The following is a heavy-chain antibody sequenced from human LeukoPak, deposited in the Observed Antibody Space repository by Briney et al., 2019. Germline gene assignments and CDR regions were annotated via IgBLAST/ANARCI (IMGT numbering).Heavy chain of an antibody. J-gene: IGHJ4*02. D-gene: IGHD6-13*01. CDR3: ASGPRIATAMTGIGRSDY. CDR2: ISYDGSNK. V-gene: IGHV3-30*03. Sequence: GGSLRLSCAASGFTFSSYGMHWVRQAPGKGLGWVAVISYDGSNKYYADSVKGRFTISRDNAKNSLYLQMNSLRAEDTAVYYCASGPRIATAMTGIGRSDYWGQGTLVTVSS. CDR1: GFTFSSYG.